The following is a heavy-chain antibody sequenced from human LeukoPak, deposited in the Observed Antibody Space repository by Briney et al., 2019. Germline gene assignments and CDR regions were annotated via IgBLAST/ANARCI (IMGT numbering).Heavy chain of an antibody. J-gene: IGHJ3*02. D-gene: IGHD3-22*01. CDR3: AKIPTYYYDSSEGSDI. Sequence: GGSLRLSCAATGFSFRMFAMTWVRPGPGKGLEWVSVISGSGENTNSADSVKGRFTTSRDNSKNTLYLQMNSLRVEDTALYYCAKIPTYYYDSSEGSDIWGQGTMVTVSS. V-gene: IGHV3-23*01. CDR1: GFSFRMFA. CDR2: ISGSGENT.